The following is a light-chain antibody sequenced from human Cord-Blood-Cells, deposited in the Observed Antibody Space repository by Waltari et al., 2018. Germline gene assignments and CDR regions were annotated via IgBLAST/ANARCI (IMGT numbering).Light chain of an antibody. V-gene: IGLV2-8*01. CDR1: SSDVGGYNY. CDR3: SSYAGSNNVV. Sequence: QSALTQPPSASGSPGQSVTISCTGTSSDVGGYNYVSWYQQHPGKAPKLMIYEVSKRPSGVPERFSGSKSGNTASLTVSGFQAEDEADYYCSSYAGSNNVVFGGGTKLTVL. J-gene: IGLJ2*01. CDR2: EVS.